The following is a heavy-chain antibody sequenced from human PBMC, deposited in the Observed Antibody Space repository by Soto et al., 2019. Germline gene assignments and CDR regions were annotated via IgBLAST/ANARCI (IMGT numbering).Heavy chain of an antibody. V-gene: IGHV3-30*18. CDR2: ISYDGSNK. D-gene: IGHD5-12*01. J-gene: IGHJ4*02. CDR1: GFTFSSYG. CDR3: AKDFFGYDLQTIDE. Sequence: GSLRLSCAASGFTFSSYGMHWVRQAPGKGLEWVAVISYDGSNKYYADSVKGRFTISRDNSKNTLYLQMNSLRAEDTAVYYCAKDFFGYDLQTIDEWGQGTLVTVSS.